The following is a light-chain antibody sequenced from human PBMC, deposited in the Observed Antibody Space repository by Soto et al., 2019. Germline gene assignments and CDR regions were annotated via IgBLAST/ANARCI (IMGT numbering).Light chain of an antibody. CDR2: EDS. V-gene: IGLV2-23*01. J-gene: IGLJ1*01. CDR3: CSYAGGRTYV. CDR1: SSDVGNYNF. Sequence: QSALTQPASVSGSPGQSITISCTGASSDVGNYNFVSWYQQHPGKAPKLMIFEDSKRPSGVSNRFSGSKSGNTASLTISGLHTEDEADYYCCSYAGGRTYVFGTGTKLTVL.